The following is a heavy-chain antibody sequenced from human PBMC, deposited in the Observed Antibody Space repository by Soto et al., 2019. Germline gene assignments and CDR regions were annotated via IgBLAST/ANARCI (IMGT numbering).Heavy chain of an antibody. J-gene: IGHJ4*02. D-gene: IGHD3-10*01. CDR3: ARTPDRGGFDY. Sequence: QVQLQESGPGLVKPSETLSLSCSVSGNAITGYYWSWIRQPPGEPPEWIGYIYNRGSTNYNPSLKSRVTISQDVSKNQFSLGLSTVTAADTAVWYGARTPDRGGFDYWGQGTLVTVSS. CDR1: GNAITGYY. V-gene: IGHV4-59*08. CDR2: IYNRGST.